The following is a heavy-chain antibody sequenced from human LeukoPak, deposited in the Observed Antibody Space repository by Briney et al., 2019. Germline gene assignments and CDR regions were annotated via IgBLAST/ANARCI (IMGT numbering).Heavy chain of an antibody. V-gene: IGHV4-59*08. CDR3: ARWYSSGWAFDY. D-gene: IGHD6-19*01. CDR2: IHSSGST. Sequence: PSETLSLTCTVSGGSISSDYWNWIRQPPGKGLEWIGYIHSSGSTKYNPSLKSRVTISVDTSKNQFSLKLSSVTAADTAVYYCARWYSSGWAFDYWGQGTLVTVSS. J-gene: IGHJ4*02. CDR1: GGSISSDY.